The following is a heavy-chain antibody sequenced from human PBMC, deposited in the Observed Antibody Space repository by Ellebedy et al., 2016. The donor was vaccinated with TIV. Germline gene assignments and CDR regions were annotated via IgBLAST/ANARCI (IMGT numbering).Heavy chain of an antibody. CDR2: ISGSSITT. V-gene: IGHV3-23*01. D-gene: IGHD1-26*01. CDR3: AKRSPSGTFYFDH. CDR1: GFTFSSYA. J-gene: IGHJ4*02. Sequence: PGGSLRLSCVASGFTFSSYAMSWVRPAPGKGLEWVSSISGSSITTHYADSVKGRFTISRDNSKNTLYLQMTSLRDEDTAVYYCAKRSPSGTFYFDHWGQGTLVIVSS.